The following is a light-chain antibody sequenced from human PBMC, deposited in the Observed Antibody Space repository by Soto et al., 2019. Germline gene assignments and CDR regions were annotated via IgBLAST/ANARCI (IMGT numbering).Light chain of an antibody. CDR2: EVN. CDR1: SSDVGGYKY. J-gene: IGLJ1*01. CDR3: SSYAGLNTLGV. Sequence: QSALTQPPSASGSPGQSVTISCTGTSSDVGGYKYVSWYQQHPGKAPKLMIFEVNKRPSGVPDRFSGSKSGNTASLTVYGLQAEDEADYYCSSYAGLNTLGVFGTGTKVTVL. V-gene: IGLV2-8*01.